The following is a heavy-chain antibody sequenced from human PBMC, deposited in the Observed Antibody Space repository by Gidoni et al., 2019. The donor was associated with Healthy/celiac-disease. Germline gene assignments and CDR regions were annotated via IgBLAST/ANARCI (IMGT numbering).Heavy chain of an antibody. Sequence: EVQLVAPGGGWVKPGGSLRHYCAAYGFTFSNAWMSWVRQAPGKGLEWVGRIKIKTDGGTTDYAAPVKGRFTISRDDSKNTLYLQMNSLNTEDTAVYYCTTTYSGSYFFAFDIWGQGTMVTVSS. CDR2: IKIKTDGGTT. CDR1: GFTFSNAW. D-gene: IGHD1-26*01. J-gene: IGHJ3*02. V-gene: IGHV3-15*01. CDR3: TTTYSGSYFFAFDI.